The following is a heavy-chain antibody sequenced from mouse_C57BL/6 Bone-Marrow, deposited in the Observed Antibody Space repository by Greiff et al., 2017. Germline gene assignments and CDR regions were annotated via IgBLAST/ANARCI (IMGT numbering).Heavy chain of an antibody. CDR1: GYTFTSYW. CDR2: IYPTSGST. CDR3: ARSGPLGRSFDY. V-gene: IGHV1-55*01. D-gene: IGHD4-1*01. Sequence: QVHVQQPGAELVKPGASVKMSCKASGYTFTSYWITWVKQRPGQGLEWIGDIYPTSGSTNYNEKFKSKAILTVDTSSSTAYMQLSSLTSEDSAVFYCARSGPLGRSFDYWGQGTTLTGSS. J-gene: IGHJ2*01.